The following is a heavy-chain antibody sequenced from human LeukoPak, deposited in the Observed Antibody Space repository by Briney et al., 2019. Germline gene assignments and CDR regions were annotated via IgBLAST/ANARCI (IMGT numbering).Heavy chain of an antibody. CDR1: GFTVSSNY. D-gene: IGHD5-18*01. CDR2: IYSGGNT. J-gene: IGHJ4*02. CDR3: VRGQLWSYYHDY. Sequence: GGSLRLSCAPSGFTVSSNYMSWVRQAPGKGLEWVSVIYSGGNTYYADSVKGRFTISRDNAKSTVYLEMNSLRAEDTAVYYCVRGQLWSYYHDYWGQGTLVTVSS. V-gene: IGHV3-53*01.